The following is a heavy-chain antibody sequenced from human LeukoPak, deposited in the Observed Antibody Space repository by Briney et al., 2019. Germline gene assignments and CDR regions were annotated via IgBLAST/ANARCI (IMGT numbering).Heavy chain of an antibody. CDR2: IKQDGSQK. CDR1: GFTLSSYW. V-gene: IGHV3-7*05. J-gene: IGHJ4*02. Sequence: GGSLRLSCAVSGFTLSSYWMNWVRQAPGKGLEWVAIIKQDGSQKYYVDSVRGQFTISRDNAKNSLYLQLNSLRAEDTAVYYCARDESGDSYGLYWGQGTLVTVSS. CDR3: ARDESGDSYGLY. D-gene: IGHD5-18*01.